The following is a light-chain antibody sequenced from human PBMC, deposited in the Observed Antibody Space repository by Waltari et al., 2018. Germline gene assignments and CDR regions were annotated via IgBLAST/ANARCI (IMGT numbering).Light chain of an antibody. CDR2: AVS. J-gene: IGLJ2*01. Sequence: QSALTQPASVSGSPGQSITISCTGTSSDVGNDNRVPWYQQHPGKAPKLMIYAVSKRPSGVSDRFSGSKSGDMASLTISGLQPEDEAEYFCSSYAGSSKGVFGGGTKVTVL. CDR1: SSDVGNDNR. CDR3: SSYAGSSKGV. V-gene: IGLV2-23*02.